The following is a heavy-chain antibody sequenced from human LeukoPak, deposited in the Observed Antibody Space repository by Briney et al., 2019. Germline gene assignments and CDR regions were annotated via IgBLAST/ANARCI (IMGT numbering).Heavy chain of an antibody. J-gene: IGHJ4*02. CDR1: GYTFAGKY. CDR2: INPNSGGT. CDR3: TRGGYSYAFDY. D-gene: IGHD5-18*01. V-gene: IGHV1-2*02. Sequence: ASVQVSCKASGYTFAGKYMHWVRQAPGQGLEWMGWINPNSGGTKNAQNFQGRVTMTRVTSISTAYMELSSLRSDDTAVYYCTRGGYSYAFDYWGQGILVTVSS.